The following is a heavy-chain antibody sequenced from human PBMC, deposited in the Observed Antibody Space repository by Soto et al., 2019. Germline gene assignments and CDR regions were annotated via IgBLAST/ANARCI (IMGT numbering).Heavy chain of an antibody. CDR1: GFTFNSYA. Sequence: QVQLVESGGGVVQPGRSLRLSCAASGFTFNSYAMHWVRQAPGKGLEWVALISYDGTKNNYADPVKGRFTISRDNSKNTLYLQMNSLRPDDTAVYYCAKESAYRSGSYNGWGQGTLVTVSS. J-gene: IGHJ4*02. V-gene: IGHV3-30*04. CDR2: ISYDGTKN. CDR3: AKESAYRSGSYNG. D-gene: IGHD6-19*01.